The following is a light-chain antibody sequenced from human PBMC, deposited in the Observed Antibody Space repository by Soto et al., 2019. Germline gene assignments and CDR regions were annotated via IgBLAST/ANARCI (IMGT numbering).Light chain of an antibody. Sequence: EIVLTQSPGTLSLSPGERATLSRRASQSVNSTSLAWYQQKPGQAPRLLIHGASSRATGIPDRFSGSGSGTDFTLTISRLEPEDFAVYFCQRYYDSLWTFGQGTKVEIK. J-gene: IGKJ1*01. CDR3: QRYYDSLWT. CDR2: GAS. V-gene: IGKV3-20*01. CDR1: QSVNSTS.